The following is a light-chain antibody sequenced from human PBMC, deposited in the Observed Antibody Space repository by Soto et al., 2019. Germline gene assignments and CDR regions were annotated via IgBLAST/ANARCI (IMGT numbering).Light chain of an antibody. CDR2: DVG. CDR3: QVWDTTNPLI. CDR1: NIEIKS. Sequence: SYELTQPPSVSVAPGQTARITCGGSNIEIKSVHGYQQKPGQAPVLLVYDVGDRTTGLPERFSGSKSGNTATLTTSRVEAGDEADYYCQVWDTTNPLIFGGGTKLTVL. J-gene: IGLJ2*01. V-gene: IGLV3-21*02.